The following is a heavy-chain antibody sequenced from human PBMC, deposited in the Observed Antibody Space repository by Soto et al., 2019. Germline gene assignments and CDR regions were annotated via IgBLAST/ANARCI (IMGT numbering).Heavy chain of an antibody. CDR2: IVPMLGTP. CDR1: GGTFANFI. Sequence: RASVKVSCKASGGTFANFIMNWVRQTPGQGLEWMGGIVPMLGTPTYAEKFKGRVTISATGSTSTAYMELTSLRSEDTAIYYCARNGTYGSSLSPYSGMDVWGQGTTVTVSS. CDR3: ARNGTYGSSLSPYSGMDV. D-gene: IGHD3-10*01. J-gene: IGHJ6*02. V-gene: IGHV1-69*13.